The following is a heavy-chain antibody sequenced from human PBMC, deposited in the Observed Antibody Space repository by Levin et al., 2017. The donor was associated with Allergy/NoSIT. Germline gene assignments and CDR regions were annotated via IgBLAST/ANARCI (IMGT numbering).Heavy chain of an antibody. Sequence: LSLTCVASGFTFRNYALQWVRQAPGKGLEWVAGISYDGRSTYYADFMKGRFTTSRDNSKNTVYLQMNTLRAEDTAIYYGARREFLCPGCGCDTWGQGTLVTVSS. D-gene: IGHD2/OR15-2a*01. V-gene: IGHV3-30-3*01. CDR2: ISYDGRST. CDR1: GFTFRNYA. J-gene: IGHJ5*02. CDR3: ARREFLCPGCGCDT.